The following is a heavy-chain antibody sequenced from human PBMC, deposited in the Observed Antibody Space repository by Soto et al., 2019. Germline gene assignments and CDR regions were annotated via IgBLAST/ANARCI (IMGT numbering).Heavy chain of an antibody. Sequence: GGSLRLSCAASGFTFSSYAMSWVRQAPGKGLEWVSAISGSGGSTYYADSVKGRFTISRDNSKNTLYLQMNSLRAEDTAVYYCAKGIVPAAPDYYYYYYMDVWGKGTTVTVSS. D-gene: IGHD2-2*01. CDR2: ISGSGGST. V-gene: IGHV3-23*01. CDR1: GFTFSSYA. J-gene: IGHJ6*03. CDR3: AKGIVPAAPDYYYYYYMDV.